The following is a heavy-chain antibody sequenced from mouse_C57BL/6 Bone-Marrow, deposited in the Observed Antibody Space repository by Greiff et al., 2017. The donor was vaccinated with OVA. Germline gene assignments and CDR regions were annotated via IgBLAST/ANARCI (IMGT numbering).Heavy chain of an antibody. J-gene: IGHJ2*01. V-gene: IGHV1-82*01. CDR3: ATLRRVDY. CDR1: GYAFSSSW. D-gene: IGHD2-4*01. Sequence: VQLQQSGPELVKPGASVKISCKASGYAFSSSWMNWVKQRPGKGLEWIGRIYPGDGDTNYNGKCKGKATLTADKSSSTAYMQLSSLTSEDSAVYSCATLRRVDYWGQGTTLTVSS. CDR2: IYPGDGDT.